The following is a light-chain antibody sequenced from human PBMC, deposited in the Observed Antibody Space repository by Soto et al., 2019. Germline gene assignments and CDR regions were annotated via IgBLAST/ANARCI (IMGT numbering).Light chain of an antibody. V-gene: IGKV3-20*01. J-gene: IGKJ4*01. CDR2: GAS. CDR1: QAVSSIL. CDR3: QQHGTSPI. Sequence: EVVLTQSPGTLSLSPGERATLSCRASQAVSSILLAWYQQKPGQAPRLLIYGASSRATGIPDRFSGSGSGTDFTLTVSRLEPEDFAVYYCQQHGTSPIFGGGTKVDNK.